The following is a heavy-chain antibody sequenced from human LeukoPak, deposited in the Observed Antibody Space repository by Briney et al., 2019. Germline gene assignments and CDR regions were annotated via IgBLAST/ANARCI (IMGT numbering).Heavy chain of an antibody. Sequence: GGSLRLSCAASGFTFTTYAMSWVRQAPGKGLEWVSVIGSGGSTYYADSVKGRFTISRDNSKNTLYLQMNSLRAEDTAVYYCAKLGGHSYAYQFDYWGQGTLVTVSP. CDR1: GFTFTTYA. CDR2: IGSGGST. D-gene: IGHD5-18*01. V-gene: IGHV3-23*01. CDR3: AKLGGHSYAYQFDY. J-gene: IGHJ4*02.